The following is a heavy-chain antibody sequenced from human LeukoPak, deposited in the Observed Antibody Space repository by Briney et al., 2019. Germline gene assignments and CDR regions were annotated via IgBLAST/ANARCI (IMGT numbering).Heavy chain of an antibody. CDR3: ARDRPMGGYNWFDP. CDR2: INSDGSST. V-gene: IGHV3-74*01. Sequence: GGSLRLSCAASGFTFSSYWMHWVRQAPGKGLVWVSRINSDGSSTSYADSVKGRFTISRDNAKNTLYAQMNSLRAEDTAVYYCARDRPMGGYNWFDPWGQGTLVTVSS. J-gene: IGHJ5*02. CDR1: GFTFSSYW. D-gene: IGHD2-15*01.